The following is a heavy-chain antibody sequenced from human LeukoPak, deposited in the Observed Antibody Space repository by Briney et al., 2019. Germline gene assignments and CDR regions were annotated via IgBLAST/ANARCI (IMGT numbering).Heavy chain of an antibody. CDR3: ARDQPDCSSTSCYTYYYYYMDV. CDR1: GGSISSYY. CDR2: IYTSGST. Sequence: PSETLSLTCTVSGGSISSYYWSWIRQPAGKGLEWIGRIYTSGSTNYNPSLKSRVTISVDKSKNQFSLKLSSVTAADTAVYYCARDQPDCSSTSCYTYYYYYMDVWGKGTTVTVSS. D-gene: IGHD2-2*02. J-gene: IGHJ6*03. V-gene: IGHV4-4*07.